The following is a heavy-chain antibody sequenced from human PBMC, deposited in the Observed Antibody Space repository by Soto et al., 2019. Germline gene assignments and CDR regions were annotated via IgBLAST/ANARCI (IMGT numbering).Heavy chain of an antibody. Sequence: QVQLQESGPGLVKPSETLSLTCSVSGGSITHYYWSWIRQSPGKGLEWIGYIYYSGSTTYNPSLKNRVTISVDTSKNQFSLKLTSMTAADTAVYYCARVSRVSRYYFEFWGQGILGTVSS. CDR1: GGSITHYY. J-gene: IGHJ4*02. V-gene: IGHV4-59*01. CDR3: ARVSRVSRYYFEF. CDR2: IYYSGST.